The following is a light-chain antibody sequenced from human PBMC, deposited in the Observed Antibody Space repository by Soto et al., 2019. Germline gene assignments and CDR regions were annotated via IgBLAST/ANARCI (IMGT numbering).Light chain of an antibody. J-gene: IGLJ3*02. V-gene: IGLV6-57*01. Sequence: NFMLTQPHSVSEYPGKTVIISCTRSSGSIASNYVEWYQQRPGRSPTNVFYEDNQSGSGVPDRCSGSIDSSTNSASLTISVLETEDEADYFCQSYDATNQVFGGGTKLTVL. CDR3: QSYDATNQV. CDR2: EDN. CDR1: SGSIASNY.